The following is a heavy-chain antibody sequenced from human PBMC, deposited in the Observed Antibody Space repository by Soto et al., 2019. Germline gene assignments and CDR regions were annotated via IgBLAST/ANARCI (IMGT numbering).Heavy chain of an antibody. V-gene: IGHV4-34*01. J-gene: IGHJ4*02. CDR3: ANEIVVVPAAMVY. CDR1: GGSFSGYY. D-gene: IGHD2-2*01. CDR2: INHSGST. Sequence: SETLSLTCAVYGGSFSGYYWSWIRQPPGKGLEWIGEINHSGSTNYNPSLKSRVTISVDTSKNQFSLKLSSVTAADTAVYYCANEIVVVPAAMVYWGQGTLVTVSS.